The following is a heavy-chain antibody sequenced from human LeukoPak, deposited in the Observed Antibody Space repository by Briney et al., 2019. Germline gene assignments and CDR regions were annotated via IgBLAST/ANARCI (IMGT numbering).Heavy chain of an antibody. Sequence: ASVKVSCKASGYTFTSYGISWVRQAPGQGLEWMGWISAYNGNTNYAQKLQGRVTMTTDTSTSTAYMELRSLRSDDTAVYYCARDFSGYSSSWYGEHFDYWGQGTLVTVSS. CDR1: GYTFTSYG. CDR3: ARDFSGYSSSWYGEHFDY. V-gene: IGHV1-18*01. J-gene: IGHJ4*02. CDR2: ISAYNGNT. D-gene: IGHD6-13*01.